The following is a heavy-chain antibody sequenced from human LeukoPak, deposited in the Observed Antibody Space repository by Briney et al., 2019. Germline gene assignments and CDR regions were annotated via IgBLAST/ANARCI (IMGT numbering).Heavy chain of an antibody. CDR3: ARATRYSSGWTSFDY. CDR2: INAGNGNT. D-gene: IGHD6-19*01. CDR1: GYTSTSFA. Sequence: GASVKVSCKASGYTSTSFAMHWVRQAPGQRLEWMGWINAGNGNTKYSQKFQGRVTITRDTSASTAYMELSSLRSEDTAVYYCARATRYSSGWTSFDYWGQGTLVTVSS. J-gene: IGHJ4*02. V-gene: IGHV1-3*01.